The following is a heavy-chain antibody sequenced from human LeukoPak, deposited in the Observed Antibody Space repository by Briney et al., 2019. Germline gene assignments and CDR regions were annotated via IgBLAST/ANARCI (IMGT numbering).Heavy chain of an antibody. CDR3: ARINYDYVWGSYRYTFDY. V-gene: IGHV4-59*01. CDR2: IYYSGST. CDR1: GGSISSYY. Sequence: SETLSLTCTVSGGSISSYYWSWVRQPPGKGLEGIGYIYYSGSTNYNPSLKSRVTISVDTSKNQFSLKLSSVTAADTAVYYCARINYDYVWGSYRYTFDYWGQGTLVTVSS. J-gene: IGHJ4*02. D-gene: IGHD3-16*02.